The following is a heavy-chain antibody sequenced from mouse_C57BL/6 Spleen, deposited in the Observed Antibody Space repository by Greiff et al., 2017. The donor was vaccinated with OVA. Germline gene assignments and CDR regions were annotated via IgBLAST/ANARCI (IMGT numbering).Heavy chain of an antibody. D-gene: IGHD2-4*01. J-gene: IGHJ3*01. CDR2: FHPDNDDT. CDR1: GYTFTTYP. CDR3: ARRIYYDYGFAY. Sequence: VQLQQSGAELVKPGASVKMSCKASGYTFTTYPIEWMKQNHGKSLEWIGNFHPDNDDTKYNEKFKGKATLTVDKSSSTVYLELSRLTSDDSAVYYGARRIYYDYGFAYWGQGTLVTVSA. V-gene: IGHV1-47*01.